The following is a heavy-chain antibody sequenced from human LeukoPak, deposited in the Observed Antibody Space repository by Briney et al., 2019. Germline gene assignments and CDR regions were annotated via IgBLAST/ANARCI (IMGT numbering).Heavy chain of an antibody. CDR1: GYSFTSYW. CDR3: ARHVRRNRGVFQEGWFDP. V-gene: IGHV5-51*01. CDR2: IYPGDSDT. D-gene: IGHD3-10*01. J-gene: IGHJ5*02. Sequence: PGGSLKISCKGSGYSFTSYWIGWVRQMPGKGLEWMGIIYPGDSDTRYSPSFQGQVTISADKSISTAYLQWSSLKASDTAMYYCARHVRRNRGVFQEGWFDPWGQGTLVTVSS.